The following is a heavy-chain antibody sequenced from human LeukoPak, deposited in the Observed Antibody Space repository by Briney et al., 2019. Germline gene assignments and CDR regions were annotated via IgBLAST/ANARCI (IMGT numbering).Heavy chain of an antibody. CDR2: LRGDGSDR. D-gene: IGHD2-21*01. V-gene: IGHV3-74*01. CDR1: GFTFSGYW. Sequence: GSLRLSCAASGFTFSGYWMHWVRQAPGKGLEWVSRLRGDGSDRTYADSVKGRFIISRDNAKSTVYLQMNSLRAEDTALYYCARDRGYSFDSWGQGTLVTVSS. CDR3: ARDRGYSFDS. J-gene: IGHJ4*02.